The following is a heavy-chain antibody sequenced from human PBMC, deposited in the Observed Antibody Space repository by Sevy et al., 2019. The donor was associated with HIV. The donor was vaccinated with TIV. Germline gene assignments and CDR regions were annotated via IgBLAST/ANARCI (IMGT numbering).Heavy chain of an antibody. V-gene: IGHV4-39*01. CDR3: ESLVQGVSTTVDY. CDR1: GGSISSSSYY. D-gene: IGHD3-10*01. CDR2: IYYSGST. Sequence: SETLSLTCTVSGGSISSSSYYWGWIRQPPGKGLEWIGSIYYSGSTYYNPSLKSRVTISVDTSKNQFSLKLSSVTAADTAVYYCESLVQGVSTTVDYWGQGTLVTVSS. J-gene: IGHJ4*02.